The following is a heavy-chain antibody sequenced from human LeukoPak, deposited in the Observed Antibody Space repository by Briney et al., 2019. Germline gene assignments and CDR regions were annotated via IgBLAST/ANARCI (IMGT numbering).Heavy chain of an antibody. D-gene: IGHD2-8*01. CDR2: ISYDGSNK. CDR3: ARDPGVPVPYYYMDV. Sequence: PGGSLRLSCAASGFTFSSYAMHWVRQAPGKGLEWVAVISYDGSNKYYADSVKGRFTISRDNSKNTLYMQMNSLRAEDTAVYYCARDPGVPVPYYYMDVWGKGTTVTVSS. V-gene: IGHV3-30-3*01. CDR1: GFTFSSYA. J-gene: IGHJ6*03.